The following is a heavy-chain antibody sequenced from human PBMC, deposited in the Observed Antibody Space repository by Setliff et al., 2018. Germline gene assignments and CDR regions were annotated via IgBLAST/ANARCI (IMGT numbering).Heavy chain of an antibody. CDR1: GYTFTSYD. CDR3: ARSRRYCSLTSCFTPLDY. Sequence: ASVKVSCKASGYTFTSYDINWVRQSPGQGLEWMGWINPNSGGTTYAQKFQGRITMTRDTSLTTTYMELSGLRVEDTAVYYCARSRRYCSLTSCFTPLDYWGQGTLVTVS. V-gene: IGHV1-2*02. J-gene: IGHJ4*02. D-gene: IGHD2-2*02. CDR2: INPNSGGT.